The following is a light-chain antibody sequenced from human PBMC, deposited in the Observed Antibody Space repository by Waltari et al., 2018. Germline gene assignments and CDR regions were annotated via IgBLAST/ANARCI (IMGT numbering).Light chain of an antibody. CDR2: KGI. J-gene: IGLJ3*02. V-gene: IGLV8-61*01. Sequence: QTVVTQEPSLSVSPGGTVTLTCALSSGSVSSTSSHTWYQQTPGQPPRTLVYKGISRSSGVPDRFSGSILGNTAALTITGAQADDESDYYCSMYMGSGVWVFGGGTKLTVL. CDR3: SMYMGSGVWV. CDR1: SGSVSSTSS.